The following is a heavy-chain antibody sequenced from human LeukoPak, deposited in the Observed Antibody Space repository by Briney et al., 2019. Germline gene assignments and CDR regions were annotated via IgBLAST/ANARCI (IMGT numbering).Heavy chain of an antibody. Sequence: SETLSLTCTVSGGSISSYYWSWIRQPPGKGLEWIGYIYYSGSTNYNPSLKSRVTISVDTSKNQFSLKLSSVTAADTAVYYCARDRGIWFGELLWGQGTLVTVSS. D-gene: IGHD3-10*01. CDR1: GGSISSYY. CDR3: ARDRGIWFGELL. J-gene: IGHJ4*02. CDR2: IYYSGST. V-gene: IGHV4-59*01.